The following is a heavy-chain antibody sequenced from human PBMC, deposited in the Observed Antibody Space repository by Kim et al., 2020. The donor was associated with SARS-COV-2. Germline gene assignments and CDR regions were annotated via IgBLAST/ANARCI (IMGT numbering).Heavy chain of an antibody. Sequence: TKDSPPFQGQVTISADKSSSTAYLQWSSLKASDTAMYYCARLGRIGWFDPWGQGTLVTVSS. V-gene: IGHV5-51*01. CDR3: ARLGRIGWFDP. J-gene: IGHJ5*02. D-gene: IGHD1-26*01. CDR2: T.